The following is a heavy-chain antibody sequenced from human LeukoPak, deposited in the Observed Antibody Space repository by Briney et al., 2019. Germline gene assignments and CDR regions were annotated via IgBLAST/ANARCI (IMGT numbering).Heavy chain of an antibody. CDR3: ARGTYYDFWSGYSYYFDY. CDR2: INHSGST. D-gene: IGHD3-3*01. Sequence: SETLSLTCTVSGGSISSGDYYWSWIRQPPGKGLEWIGEINHSGSTNYNPSLKSRVTISVDTSKNQFSLKLSSVTAADTAVYYCARGTYYDFWSGYSYYFDYWGQGTLVTVSS. J-gene: IGHJ4*02. CDR1: GGSISSGDYY. V-gene: IGHV4-39*07.